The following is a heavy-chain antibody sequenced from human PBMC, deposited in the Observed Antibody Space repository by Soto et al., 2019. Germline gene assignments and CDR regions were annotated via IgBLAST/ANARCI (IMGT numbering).Heavy chain of an antibody. J-gene: IGHJ3*01. V-gene: IGHV4-31*03. CDR2: IYYNGNT. CDR3: ARARLRAVYAFDF. Sequence: NPSETLSLTCTLSGVSITSGAYYWTWFRQHPGKVREWIGYIYYNGNTYFSPSLKSRLTISIDTSKNQFSLKLSSVNAADTAMYYCARARLRAVYAFDFWGKGTMVTVSS. D-gene: IGHD4-17*01. CDR1: GVSITSGAYY.